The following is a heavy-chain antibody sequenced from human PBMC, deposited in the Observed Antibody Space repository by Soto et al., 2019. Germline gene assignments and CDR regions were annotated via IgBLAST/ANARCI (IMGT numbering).Heavy chain of an antibody. Sequence: PSETLTLTCTASGCSISSSSYYWGRLRQPPGQGLEWTGSINNSGSTYYNPSLKSRFTISVDTSKNQFSLKLSTVTAADTAVYYCARSALSRRRERTNYYGMDVWGQGTTVTVSS. CDR1: GCSISSSSYY. D-gene: IGHD1-26*01. CDR3: ARSALSRRRERTNYYGMDV. V-gene: IGHV4-39*01. J-gene: IGHJ6*02. CDR2: INNSGST.